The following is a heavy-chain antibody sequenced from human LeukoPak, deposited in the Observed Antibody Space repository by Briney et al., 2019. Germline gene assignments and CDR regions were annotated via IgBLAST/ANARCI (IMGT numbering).Heavy chain of an antibody. Sequence: GGSLRLSCAASGVTVSSNYMSWGRQAPGKGLEAFSVIYSGGSTYYADSVMGRFTIYRDNSKKTMYLQMNSLRAEDTAVYYCASPGYWGQGTLVTVSS. CDR2: IYSGGST. V-gene: IGHV3-53*01. CDR3: ASPGY. J-gene: IGHJ4*02. CDR1: GVTVSSNY.